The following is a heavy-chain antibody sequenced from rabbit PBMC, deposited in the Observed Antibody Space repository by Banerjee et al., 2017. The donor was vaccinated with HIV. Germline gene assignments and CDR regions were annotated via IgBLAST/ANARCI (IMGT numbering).Heavy chain of an antibody. J-gene: IGHJ4*01. CDR1: GFSFSGSYY. Sequence: QEQLVESGGGLVQPEGSLTLACTASGFSFSGSYYMCWVRQAPGKGLEWIGCIGTGSGSTWYASWAKGRFTISKTSSTTVTLRMTSLTAADTATYFCARDTYHIWNLWGQGTLVTVS. D-gene: IGHD5-1*01. V-gene: IGHV1S45*01. CDR3: ARDTYHIWNL. CDR2: IGTGSGST.